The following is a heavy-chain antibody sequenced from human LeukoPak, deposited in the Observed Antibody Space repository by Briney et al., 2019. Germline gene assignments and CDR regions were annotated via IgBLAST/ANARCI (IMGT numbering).Heavy chain of an antibody. CDR3: AIKVTPNGCLGY. J-gene: IGHJ4*02. V-gene: IGHV1-24*01. CDR2: FDPEDGET. D-gene: IGHD2-21*02. Sequence: ASVKVSCKVSGYTLTELSMHWVRQAHGKGLEWMGGFDPEDGETIYAQKFQGRVTMTEDTSTDTAYMELSSLRSEDTAVYYCAIKVTPNGCLGYWGQGTLVTVSS. CDR1: GYTLTELS.